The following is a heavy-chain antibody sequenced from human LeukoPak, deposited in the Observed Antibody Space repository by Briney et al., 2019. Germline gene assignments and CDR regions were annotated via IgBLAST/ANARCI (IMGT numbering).Heavy chain of an antibody. D-gene: IGHD6-6*01. J-gene: IGHJ4*02. CDR1: GYTFTGYY. Sequence: ASVKVSCKASGYTFTGYYMHWVRQAPGQGPEWMGWINPNSGGTNYAQKFQGRVTMTRDTSISTAYMELSRLRSDDTAVYYCARGPPWYSSSSPYFDYWGQGTLVTVSS. V-gene: IGHV1-2*02. CDR3: ARGPPWYSSSSPYFDY. CDR2: INPNSGGT.